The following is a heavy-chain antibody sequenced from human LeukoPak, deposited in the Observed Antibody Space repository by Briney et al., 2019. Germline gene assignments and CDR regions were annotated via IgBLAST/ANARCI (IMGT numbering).Heavy chain of an antibody. CDR2: VFTSGTTT. CDR3: ARILGLTLDY. J-gene: IGHJ4*02. Sequence: GGSLRLSCAASGFTFSSYSMNWVRQAPGKGLEWVSYVFTSGTTTSYADSVKGRFTISRDNAKNSLYLQMNNLRDEDTAVYYCARILGLTLDYWGQGILVTVSS. V-gene: IGHV3-48*02. D-gene: IGHD3-16*01. CDR1: GFTFSSYS.